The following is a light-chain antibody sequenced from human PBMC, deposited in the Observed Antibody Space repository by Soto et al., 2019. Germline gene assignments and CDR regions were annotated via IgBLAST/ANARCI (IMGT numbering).Light chain of an antibody. J-gene: IGLJ2*01. CDR2: GNS. CDR1: SSNIGAGYD. Sequence: QAVVTQPPSVSVAPGQRVTISCTGSSSNIGAGYDVHWYQQLPGTAPKLLIYGNSNRPSGVPDRFSGSKSGTSASLATTGLQAEDEADYYCQSYDSSLSGSVFGGGTKLTVL. CDR3: QSYDSSLSGSV. V-gene: IGLV1-40*01.